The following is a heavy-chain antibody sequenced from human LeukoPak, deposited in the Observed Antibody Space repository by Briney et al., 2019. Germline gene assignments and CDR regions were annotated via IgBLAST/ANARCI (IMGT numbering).Heavy chain of an antibody. J-gene: IGHJ3*02. CDR1: GYTFTGYY. V-gene: IGHV1-2*02. CDR3: ARGSRIAVAVDAFDI. Sequence: GASVKVSCKASGYTFTGYYMHWVRQAPGQGLEWMGWINPNSGGTNYAQKFQGRVTMTRDTSISTAYMELSRPRSDDTAVYYCARGSRIAVAVDAFDIWGQGTMVTVSS. CDR2: INPNSGGT. D-gene: IGHD6-19*01.